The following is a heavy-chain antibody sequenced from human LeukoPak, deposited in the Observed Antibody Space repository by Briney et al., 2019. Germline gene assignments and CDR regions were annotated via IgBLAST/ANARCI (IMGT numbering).Heavy chain of an antibody. CDR2: IYHSGST. Sequence: SETLSLTCTVSGGSISSSSYYWGWIRQPPGKGLEWIGSIYHSGSTNYNPSLKSRVTISLDTSKNQFSLKLSSVTAADTAVYYCARSTWLLDKWGQGTLVTVSS. CDR3: ARSTWLLDK. V-gene: IGHV4-39*07. CDR1: GGSISSSSYY. J-gene: IGHJ4*02. D-gene: IGHD3-22*01.